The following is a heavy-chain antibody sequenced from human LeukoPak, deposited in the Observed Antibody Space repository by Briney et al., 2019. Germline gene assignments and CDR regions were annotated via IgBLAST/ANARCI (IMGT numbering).Heavy chain of an antibody. CDR1: GFTFTRYT. V-gene: IGHV3-30*04. CDR2: VLYDGSNK. D-gene: IGHD2-21*01. J-gene: IGHJ4*02. CDR3: VRDNYGGILDF. Sequence: PGGSLRLSCAASGFTFTRYTMHWVRQAPGKGLEWVAVVLYDGSNKYYADSVKGRFTLSRDNSKNTLSLQMNTLRAGDTAVYYCVRDNYGGILDFWGQGTLVTVSS.